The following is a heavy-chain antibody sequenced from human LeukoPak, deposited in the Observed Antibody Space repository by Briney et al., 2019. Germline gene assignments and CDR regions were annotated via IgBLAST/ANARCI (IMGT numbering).Heavy chain of an antibody. J-gene: IGHJ5*01. V-gene: IGHV1-2*02. CDR3: ARPWEITMSERSYNWFDS. D-gene: IGHD1-26*01. CDR1: GYTFTAYY. CDR2: INPNSGGT. Sequence: GASVKVSCKASGYTFTAYYIHWVRQAPGQGLGWMGRINPNSGGTNYAQKFQGRVTMTRDTSISTAYMELSRLRSDDTAVYYCARPWEITMSERSYNWFDSWGQGTLVTVSS.